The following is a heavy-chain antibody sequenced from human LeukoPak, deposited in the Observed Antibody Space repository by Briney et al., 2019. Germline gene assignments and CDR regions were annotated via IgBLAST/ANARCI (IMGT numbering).Heavy chain of an antibody. CDR3: AKVQGRRSGWYSNYYYYGMDV. J-gene: IGHJ6*02. Sequence: GGSLRLSCAASGFTFSSYAMSWVRQAPGKGLEWVSATSGSGGSTYYADSVKGRFTISRDNSKNTLYLQMNSLRAEDTAVYYCAKVQGRRSGWYSNYYYYGMDVWGQGTTVTVSS. CDR2: TSGSGGST. CDR1: GFTFSSYA. D-gene: IGHD6-19*01. V-gene: IGHV3-23*01.